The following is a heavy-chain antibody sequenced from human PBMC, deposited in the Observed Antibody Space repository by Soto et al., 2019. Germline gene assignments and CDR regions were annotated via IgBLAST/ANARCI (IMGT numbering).Heavy chain of an antibody. CDR3: ARRSSGWYFDY. Sequence: EVQLLESGGGLVQPGGSLRLSYAAPRFTFSNYAMNWVRQAPGKGLEWVSVISGSGGSTYYADSVKGRFTISRDNSKNTLYLQMNSLRGEDTAVYYCARRSSGWYFDYWGQGTLVTVSS. J-gene: IGHJ4*02. V-gene: IGHV3-23*01. D-gene: IGHD6-19*01. CDR2: ISGSGGST. CDR1: RFTFSNYA.